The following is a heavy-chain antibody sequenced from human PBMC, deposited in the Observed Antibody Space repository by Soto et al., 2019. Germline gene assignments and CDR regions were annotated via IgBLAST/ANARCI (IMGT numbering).Heavy chain of an antibody. CDR1: GVSISSYY. J-gene: IGHJ6*02. CDR2: VHHSWGS. Sequence: SETLSLTCTVSGVSISSYYWSWFRQSPGKRMEWIGYVHHSWGSSYNPSLQSRVAISLDTSKSQCSLKVTSVTATDTAVYYCARQGFGPLHGLVDVWGQGTTVTVSS. CDR3: ARQGFGPLHGLVDV. D-gene: IGHD3-10*01. V-gene: IGHV4-59*08.